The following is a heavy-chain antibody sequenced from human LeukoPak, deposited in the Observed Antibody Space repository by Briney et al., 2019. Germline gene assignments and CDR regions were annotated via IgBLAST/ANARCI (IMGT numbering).Heavy chain of an antibody. D-gene: IGHD3-10*01. CDR3: ARAHGSGSYYNQLPAYYMDV. CDR2: IYPGDSDT. J-gene: IGHJ6*03. V-gene: IGHV5-51*01. Sequence: GESLKISCKGSGYSFTSYWIGWVRQMPGKGLEWMGIIYPGDSDTRYSPSFQGQVTISVDKSISTAYLQWSSLKASDTAMYYCARAHGSGSYYNQLPAYYMDVWGKGTTVTVSS. CDR1: GYSFTSYW.